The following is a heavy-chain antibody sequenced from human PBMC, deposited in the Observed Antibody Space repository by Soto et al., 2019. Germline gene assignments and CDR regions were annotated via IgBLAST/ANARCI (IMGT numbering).Heavy chain of an antibody. CDR1: GGSISSSSYY. CDR2: IYYSGST. Sequence: TSETLSLTCTVSGGSISSSSYYWGWIRQPPGKGLEWIGSIYYSGSTYYNPSLKSRVTISVDTSKNQFSLKLSSVTAADTAVYYCARQVFLMSITFFGVVTTQMRSPPDSDRTGFDSWGQGTLVTVSS. V-gene: IGHV4-39*01. J-gene: IGHJ5*01. D-gene: IGHD3-3*01. CDR3: ARQVFLMSITFFGVVTTQMRSPPDSDRTGFDS.